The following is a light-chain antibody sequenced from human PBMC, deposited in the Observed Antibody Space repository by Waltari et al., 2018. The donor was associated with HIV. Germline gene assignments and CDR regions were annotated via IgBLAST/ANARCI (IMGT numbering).Light chain of an antibody. Sequence: QSVLTQPPSASGTPGQRVTISCSGSSSNVGNNYVYWYQQLPGTAPKLLISINNQRPSGVPDRFSGSKSDNTASLTISGLQAEDEAHYYCCSYAGSHWVFGGGTKLTVL. CDR1: SSNVGNNY. V-gene: IGLV1-47*01. J-gene: IGLJ3*02. CDR2: INN. CDR3: CSYAGSHWV.